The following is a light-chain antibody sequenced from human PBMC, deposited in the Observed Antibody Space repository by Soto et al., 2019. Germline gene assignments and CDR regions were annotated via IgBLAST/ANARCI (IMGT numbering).Light chain of an antibody. Sequence: SVLTQPPSVSAAPGQTVTISCSGSNYNIGNNHVSWYQQLPGTAPKLLIYDNNKRPSGIPDRFSGSKSGTSVTLAITGLHTGDEADYYCGTWDSSLSDVVFGGGTKLTVL. CDR2: DNN. V-gene: IGLV1-51*01. CDR3: GTWDSSLSDVV. CDR1: NYNIGNNH. J-gene: IGLJ2*01.